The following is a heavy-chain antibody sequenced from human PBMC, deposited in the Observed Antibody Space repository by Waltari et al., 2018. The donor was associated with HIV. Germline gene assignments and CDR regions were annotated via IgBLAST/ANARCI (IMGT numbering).Heavy chain of an antibody. CDR2: TIPIFGTA. D-gene: IGHD2-2*01. V-gene: IGHV1-69*18. Sequence: QVQLVQYGAEVKKPGSSVKVSCKASGGTFSSYAISWVRQAPGQGLEWMGRTIPIFGTANYAQKVQGRVTITADQATSTAYMELSRLRSEDTAVYYCASGRVVVVPAAKTGWFDPWGQGTLVTVSS. CDR1: GGTFSSYA. J-gene: IGHJ5*02. CDR3: ASGRVVVVPAAKTGWFDP.